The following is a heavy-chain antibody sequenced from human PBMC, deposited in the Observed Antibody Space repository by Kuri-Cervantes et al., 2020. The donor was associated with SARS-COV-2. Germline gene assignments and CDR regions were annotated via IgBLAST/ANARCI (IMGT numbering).Heavy chain of an antibody. V-gene: IGHV3-23*01. J-gene: IGHJ6*03. CDR1: VFTFSSYA. Sequence: GESLKISCAASVFTFSSYAMSWVRQAPGKGLEWVSAISGSGGSTYYADSVKGRFTISRDNSKNTLYLQMNSLRAEDTAVYYCARDPVPQALPYYYYYMDVWGKGTTVTVSS. CDR3: ARDPVPQALPYYYYYMDV. CDR2: ISGSGGST.